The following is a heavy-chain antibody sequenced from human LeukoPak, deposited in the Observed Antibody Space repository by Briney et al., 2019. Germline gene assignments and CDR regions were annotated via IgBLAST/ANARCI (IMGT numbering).Heavy chain of an antibody. CDR1: GGSISSYY. D-gene: IGHD3-9*01. J-gene: IGHJ3*02. Sequence: SETLSLTCTVSGGSISSYYWSWIRQPPGKGLEWIGCIYYSESTNYNPSLKSRVTISVDTSKNQFSLKLSSVTAADTAVYYCARGLRYFDWLWAAFDIWGQGTMVTVSS. V-gene: IGHV4-59*01. CDR3: ARGLRYFDWLWAAFDI. CDR2: IYYSEST.